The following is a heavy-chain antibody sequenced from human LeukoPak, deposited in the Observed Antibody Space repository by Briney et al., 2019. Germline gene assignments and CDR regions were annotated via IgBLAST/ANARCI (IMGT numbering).Heavy chain of an antibody. J-gene: IGHJ4*02. CDR2: IYYSGST. D-gene: IGHD3-3*01. CDR3: ARGGARLRFLEWLLPGPLFDY. CDR1: GGSISSNSYY. Sequence: SSETLSLTCTVSGGSISSNSYYWGWIRQPPGTGLEWIGSIYYSGSTYYNPSLKSRVTISVDTSKNQFSLKLSSVTAAGTAVYYCARGGARLRFLEWLLPGPLFDYWGQGTLVTVSS. V-gene: IGHV4-39*07.